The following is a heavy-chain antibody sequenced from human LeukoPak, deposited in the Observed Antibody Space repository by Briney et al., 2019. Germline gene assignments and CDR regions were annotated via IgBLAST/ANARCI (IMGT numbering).Heavy chain of an antibody. D-gene: IGHD4-17*01. CDR1: GFTFSSYS. CDR2: ISSSSSYI. Sequence: PXGSLRLSCAASGFTFSSYSMNWVRQAPGKGLEWVSSISSSSSYIYYADSVKGRFTISRDNAKNSLYLQMNSLRAEDTAVYYCANTGIKATVTTNYWGQGTLVTVSS. V-gene: IGHV3-21*01. CDR3: ANTGIKATVTTNY. J-gene: IGHJ4*02.